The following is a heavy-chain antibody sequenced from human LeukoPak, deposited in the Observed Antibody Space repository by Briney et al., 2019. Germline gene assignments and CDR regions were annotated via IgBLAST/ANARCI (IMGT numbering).Heavy chain of an antibody. CDR1: GDSVSSNSAA. CDR2: TYYSSKWFN. CDR3: ARGHRSSFDY. V-gene: IGHV6-1*01. J-gene: IGHJ4*02. D-gene: IGHD2-2*01. Sequence: SQTLSLTCAISGDSVSSNSAAWNWIRQSPSRGLEWLGRTYYSSKWFNDYALSVESRITINPDTSKNQFSLQLNSVTPEDTAVYYCARGHRSSFDYWGQGTLVTVSS.